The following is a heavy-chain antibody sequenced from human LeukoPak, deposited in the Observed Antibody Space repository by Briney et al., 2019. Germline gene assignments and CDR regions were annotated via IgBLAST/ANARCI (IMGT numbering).Heavy chain of an antibody. V-gene: IGHV4-39*07. Sequence: PSETLSLTCTVSGGSISSSSYYWGWIRQPPGKGLEWIGSIYYSGSTYYNPSLKSRVTISVDTSKNQFSLKLSSVTAADTAVYYCARCGYSYALLSYYYYMDVWGKGTTVTVSS. CDR1: GGSISSSSYY. CDR3: ARCGYSYALLSYYYYMDV. D-gene: IGHD5-18*01. J-gene: IGHJ6*03. CDR2: IYYSGST.